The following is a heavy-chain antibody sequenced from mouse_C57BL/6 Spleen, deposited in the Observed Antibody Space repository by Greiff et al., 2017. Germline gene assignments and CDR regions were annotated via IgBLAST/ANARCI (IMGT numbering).Heavy chain of an antibody. Sequence: VQLKESGPGLVKPSQSLSLTCSVTGYSITSGYYWNWIRQFPGNKLEWMGYISYDGSNNYNPSLKNRISITRDTSKNQFFLKLNSVTTEDTATYYCARDYGYDGAWFAYWGQGTLVTVAA. CDR3: ARDYGYDGAWFAY. J-gene: IGHJ3*01. CDR2: ISYDGSN. D-gene: IGHD2-2*01. CDR1: GYSITSGYY. V-gene: IGHV3-6*01.